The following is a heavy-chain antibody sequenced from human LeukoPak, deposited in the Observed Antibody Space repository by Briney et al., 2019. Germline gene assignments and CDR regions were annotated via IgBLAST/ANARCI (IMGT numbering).Heavy chain of an antibody. J-gene: IGHJ4*02. CDR1: GGSISSYY. D-gene: IGHD1-26*01. CDR3: ATSKWGPYYFDY. CDR2: IYYSGST. V-gene: IGHV4-59*01. Sequence: PSETLSLTCTVPGGSISSYYWSWIRQPPGKGLEWIGYIYYSGSTNYNPSLKSRVTISVDTSKNQFSLKLSSVTAADTAVYYCATSKWGPYYFDYWGQGTLVTVSS.